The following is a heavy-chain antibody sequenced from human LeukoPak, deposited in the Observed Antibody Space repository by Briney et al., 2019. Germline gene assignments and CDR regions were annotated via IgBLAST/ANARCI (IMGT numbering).Heavy chain of an antibody. V-gene: IGHV1-18*01. Sequence: ASVTVSFKASGYTFTSYGISWVRQAPGQGLEWMGWISAYNGNSNYAQKLQGRVTMTTDTSTSTAYMELRSLRSDDTAVYYCGRDEYGDFDYWGQGTLVTVSS. CDR3: GRDEYGDFDY. CDR2: ISAYNGNS. D-gene: IGHD4-17*01. CDR1: GYTFTSYG. J-gene: IGHJ4*02.